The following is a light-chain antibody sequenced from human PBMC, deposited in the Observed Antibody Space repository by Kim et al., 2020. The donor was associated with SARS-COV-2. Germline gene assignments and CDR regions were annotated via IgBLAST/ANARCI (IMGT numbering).Light chain of an antibody. CDR3: CAYAGSDIWL. V-gene: IGLV2-23*02. CDR1: SNAVGVYTL. J-gene: IGLJ3*02. CDR2: EVN. Sequence: GQSITISCTGTSNAVGVYTLVSGYQHHPGKAPKVIIYEVNKWPSGISNRFSGSKSGNTASLTVSGLQADDEADYYCCAYAGSDIWLFGGGTKVTVL.